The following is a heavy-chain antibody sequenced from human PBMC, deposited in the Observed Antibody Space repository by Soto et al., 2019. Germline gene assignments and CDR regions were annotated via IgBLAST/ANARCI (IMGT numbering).Heavy chain of an antibody. D-gene: IGHD6-19*01. J-gene: IGHJ4*02. Sequence: EVQLLESGGGLVQPGGSLRFSCAASGFTFSDYAMSWVRQAPGKGLEWVSAITGGGDNTYYADSVKGRFTISSDNSQNTVYLDMNSLRADDTAIYYCAKEWAVVGEGFFDHWGQGTLVTVSS. CDR1: GFTFSDYA. V-gene: IGHV3-23*01. CDR2: ITGGGDNT. CDR3: AKEWAVVGEGFFDH.